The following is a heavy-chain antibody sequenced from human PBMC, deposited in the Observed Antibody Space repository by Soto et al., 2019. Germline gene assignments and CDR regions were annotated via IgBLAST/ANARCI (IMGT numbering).Heavy chain of an antibody. J-gene: IGHJ4*02. CDR2: IYNGGGT. CDR3: ASTCGSSYDY. D-gene: IGHD6-6*01. Sequence: EVQLVETGGGLIQPGGSLRLSCAAPGFTVSGNYMSWVRQAPGKGLEWVSVIYNGGGTYYADSVKGRFTISRDNSKNTLYLQMNSLRGEDTAVYYCASTCGSSYDYWGQGTLVTVSS. CDR1: GFTVSGNY. V-gene: IGHV3-53*02.